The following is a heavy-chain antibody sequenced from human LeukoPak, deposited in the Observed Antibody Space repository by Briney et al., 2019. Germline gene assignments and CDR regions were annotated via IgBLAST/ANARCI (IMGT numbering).Heavy chain of an antibody. CDR1: GFTFSYYG. Sequence: PGGSLRLSCAASGFTFSYYGMNWVRQAPGKGLEWVSSISSSSSYIYYADSVKGRFTISRDNAKNSLYLQMNSLRAEDTAVYYCARDHRTGPRAGAFDIWGQGTMVTVSS. CDR3: ARDHRTGPRAGAFDI. D-gene: IGHD1-1*01. CDR2: ISSSSSYI. V-gene: IGHV3-21*01. J-gene: IGHJ3*02.